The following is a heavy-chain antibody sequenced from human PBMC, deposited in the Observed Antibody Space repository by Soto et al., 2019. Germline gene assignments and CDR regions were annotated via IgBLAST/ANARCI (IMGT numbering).Heavy chain of an antibody. J-gene: IGHJ4*02. CDR2: IIPILGIT. CDR1: GGTFSSYT. D-gene: IGHD3-3*01. V-gene: IGHV1-69*02. Sequence: ASVKVSCKASGGTFSSYTISWVRQAPGQRLEWMGRIIPILGITNYAQKFQGRVTITRDTSASTAYMELSSLRSEDTAVYYCAGSITIFGVVKYYFDYWGQGTLVTVSS. CDR3: AGSITIFGVVKYYFDY.